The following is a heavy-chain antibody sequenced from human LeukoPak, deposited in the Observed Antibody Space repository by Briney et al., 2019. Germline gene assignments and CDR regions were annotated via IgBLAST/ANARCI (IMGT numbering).Heavy chain of an antibody. Sequence: GGSLRLSCAASGFTFSSYGMHWVRQAPGKGLEWVAFIRYDGSNKYYADSVKGRFTISRDNSKNTLYLQMNSLRAEDTAVYYCAKVGYYDSSGYPWYFQHWGQGTLVTVSP. V-gene: IGHV3-30*02. CDR3: AKVGYYDSSGYPWYFQH. J-gene: IGHJ1*01. D-gene: IGHD3-22*01. CDR2: IRYDGSNK. CDR1: GFTFSSYG.